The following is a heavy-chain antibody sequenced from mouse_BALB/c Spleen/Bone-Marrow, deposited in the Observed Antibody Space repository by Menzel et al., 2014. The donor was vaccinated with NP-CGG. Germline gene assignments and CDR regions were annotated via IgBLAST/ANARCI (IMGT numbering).Heavy chain of an antibody. CDR3: TRITTVVRYFDV. Sequence: VQLQESGAELARPGASVKMSCKASGYTLTTYTIHWVKQRPGQGLEWIGYINPSSGYANYNQNFKDKATLTADKSSSTAYMQLSSLTSEDSAVYYCTRITTVVRYFDVWGTGTTVTVSS. D-gene: IGHD1-1*01. CDR2: INPSSGYA. V-gene: IGHV1-4*01. CDR1: GYTLTTYT. J-gene: IGHJ1*03.